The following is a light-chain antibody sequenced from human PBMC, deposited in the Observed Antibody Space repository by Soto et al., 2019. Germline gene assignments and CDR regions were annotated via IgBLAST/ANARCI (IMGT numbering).Light chain of an antibody. CDR2: EVR. CDR3: ISYRGSDTSYV. CDR1: SSDIGSYNY. J-gene: IGLJ1*01. V-gene: IGLV2-14*01. Sequence: SVLPQPASVSGSPGQSITISCTGTSSDIGSYNYVACYLQFPGKTPKLIIYEVRNRPSGVSFRFSGSKSGNTASLTISGLQAEDEADYYCISYRGSDTSYVFGTGTKVTVL.